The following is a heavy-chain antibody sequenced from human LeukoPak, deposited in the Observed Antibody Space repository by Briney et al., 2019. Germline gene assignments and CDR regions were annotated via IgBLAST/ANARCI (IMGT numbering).Heavy chain of an antibody. V-gene: IGHV4-34*01. Sequence: PSETLSLTCVVYGGSFSGYYWSWIRQPPGKGLEWIGEINHSGSTNYNPSLKSRVTISVDTSKSQFSLRLSSVTAADTAVYYCARVLIWFGQLQNWFDPWGPGTLVTVSS. CDR2: INHSGST. CDR3: ARVLIWFGQLQNWFDP. CDR1: GGSFSGYY. J-gene: IGHJ5*02. D-gene: IGHD3-10*01.